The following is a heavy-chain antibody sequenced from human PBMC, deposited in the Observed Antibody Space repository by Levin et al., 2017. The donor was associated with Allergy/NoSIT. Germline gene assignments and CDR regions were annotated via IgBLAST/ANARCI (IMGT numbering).Heavy chain of an antibody. Sequence: GESLKISCAASGFTVSNTYMSWVRQAPGKGLEWVSVIYSGGDTYYADSVKGRFTISRDNSKNTLYFQMNSVRVEDTALYYCARGIAAAGVVFDYWGQGTLVTVSS. D-gene: IGHD6-13*01. CDR1: GFTVSNTY. V-gene: IGHV3-53*01. CDR3: ARGIAAAGVVFDY. J-gene: IGHJ4*02. CDR2: IYSGGDT.